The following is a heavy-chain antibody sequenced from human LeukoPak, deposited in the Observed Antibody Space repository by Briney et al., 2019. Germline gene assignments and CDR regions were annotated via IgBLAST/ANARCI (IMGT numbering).Heavy chain of an antibody. V-gene: IGHV3-23*01. D-gene: IGHD3-10*01. CDR3: ANDYRSGSFHDF. CDR1: GFAFSSYA. J-gene: IGHJ4*02. Sequence: GGSLRLSCAASGFAFSSYAMSWVRQPPGEGLEWVSVISRRDDYTYYADSVKGRFTISRDNSKNTLYLQMNTLRAEDTAVYYCANDYRSGSFHDFWGQGTLVTVSS. CDR2: ISRRDDYT.